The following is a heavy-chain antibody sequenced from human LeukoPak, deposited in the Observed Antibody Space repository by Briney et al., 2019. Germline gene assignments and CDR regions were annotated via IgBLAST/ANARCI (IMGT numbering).Heavy chain of an antibody. V-gene: IGHV1-18*01. J-gene: IGHJ3*02. Sequence: ASVKVSCKASGYTFTSYGISWVRQAPGQGLEWMGWISAYNGNTNYAQKLQGRVTMTTDTSTSTAYMELRSLRSDDTAVYYCARGPYSSGWYXAQXFDIWGQGTMVTVSS. CDR3: ARGPYSSGWYXAQXFDI. D-gene: IGHD6-19*01. CDR1: GYTFTSYG. CDR2: ISAYNGNT.